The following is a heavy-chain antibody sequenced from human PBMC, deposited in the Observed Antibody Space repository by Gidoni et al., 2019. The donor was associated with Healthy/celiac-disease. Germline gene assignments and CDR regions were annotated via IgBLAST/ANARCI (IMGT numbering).Heavy chain of an antibody. CDR3: ARTDIAARFYYYYMDV. CDR2: ISYDGSNK. J-gene: IGHJ6*03. D-gene: IGHD6-6*01. Sequence: QVQLVESGGGVVQPGRSLRLSCAASGFTFSSYAMHWVRQAPGKGLEWVAVISYDGSNKYYADSVKGRFTISRDNSKNTLYLQMNSLRAEDTAVYYCARTDIAARFYYYYMDVWGKGTTVTVSS. V-gene: IGHV3-30-3*01. CDR1: GFTFSSYA.